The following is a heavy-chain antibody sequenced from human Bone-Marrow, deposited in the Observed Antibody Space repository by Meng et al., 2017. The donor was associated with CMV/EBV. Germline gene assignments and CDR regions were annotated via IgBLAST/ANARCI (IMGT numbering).Heavy chain of an antibody. V-gene: IGHV3-11*06. CDR2: ISTGSSST. Sequence: FSDYYMSWIRQAPGKGLEWISYISTGSSSTEYADSVKGRFTISRDNTKNSLYLQMHSLRAEDTAVYYCARPQTYCSGGTCYSPPDYWGQGTLVTVSS. CDR3: ARPQTYCSGGTCYSPPDY. D-gene: IGHD2-15*01. J-gene: IGHJ4*02. CDR1: FSDYY.